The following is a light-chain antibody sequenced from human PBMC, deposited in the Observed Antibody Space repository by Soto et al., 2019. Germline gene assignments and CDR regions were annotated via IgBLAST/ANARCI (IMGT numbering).Light chain of an antibody. J-gene: IGKJ1*01. Sequence: DIVMTQSPDSLAVSLGERATINCKSSQSVLYSSNNKNYLAWYQQKPGQPPKALIYWASTRESGVPDRFSGSGSGTDVTLTISSLQAEDVAVYYCQQYDTTPGTFGQGTKVEIK. CDR3: QQYDTTPGT. CDR2: WAS. V-gene: IGKV4-1*01. CDR1: QSVLYSSNNKNY.